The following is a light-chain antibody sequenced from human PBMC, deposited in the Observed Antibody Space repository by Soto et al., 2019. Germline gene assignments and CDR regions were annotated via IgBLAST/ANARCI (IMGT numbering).Light chain of an antibody. CDR2: DAS. Sequence: IVLTQSPATLSLSPGERATLSCRASQSVSSYLAWYQQKPGQAPRLLIYDASNRATGIPARFSGSGSGTDFTLTISSLEPEDFAVYYCQLRSNWPRGTFGQGTKVDIK. CDR3: QLRSNWPRGT. CDR1: QSVSSY. V-gene: IGKV3-11*01. J-gene: IGKJ1*01.